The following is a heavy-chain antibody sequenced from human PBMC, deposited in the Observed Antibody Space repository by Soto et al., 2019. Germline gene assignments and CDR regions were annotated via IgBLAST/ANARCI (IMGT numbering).Heavy chain of an antibody. CDR1: GYTFSDYY. J-gene: IGHJ4*02. D-gene: IGHD6-19*01. CDR3: ARGDGLALAGITFDS. V-gene: IGHV1-2*04. CDR2: IDPNSGGT. Sequence: QVQLVQSGAEVKNPGASVKVSCKASGYTFSDYYMHWVRQAPGQGLEWMGRIDPNSGGTNSAQKFQGWVSMTRDPSISTPYMELSRLKSDDTAVYYCARGDGLALAGITFDSWGQGTLVTVSS.